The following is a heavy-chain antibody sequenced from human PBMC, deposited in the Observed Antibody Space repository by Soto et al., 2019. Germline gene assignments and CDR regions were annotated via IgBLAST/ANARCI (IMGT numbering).Heavy chain of an antibody. V-gene: IGHV3-30*18. J-gene: IGHJ4*02. CDR3: AKDGSHNFDY. CDR2: MSYDGCNE. D-gene: IGHD1-26*01. Sequence: QVQLVESGGGVVQPGRSLRLSCAASGFTFSHYAMHWVRQAPGKGLEWVALMSYDGCNEYYADSVKGRFTISRDNSKNTLYLQMNSLRAEDTAVYYCAKDGSHNFDYWGQGTLVTVSS. CDR1: GFTFSHYA.